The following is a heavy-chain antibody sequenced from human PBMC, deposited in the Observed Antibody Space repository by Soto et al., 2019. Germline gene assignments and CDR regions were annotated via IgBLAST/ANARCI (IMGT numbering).Heavy chain of an antibody. CDR1: GFTFTNHN. V-gene: IGHV3-21*01. CDR3: ARDPLCLGVICHLPEYFQH. CDR2: ISSSSTHK. J-gene: IGHJ1*01. D-gene: IGHD3-16*02. Sequence: EVQLVESGGGLVKPGGSLSLSCVGSGFTFTNHNLNWVRQAPGKGLEWVSSISSSSTHKYYADSVKGRFTISRDNANNSLYLQMNSLRAEDTAVYYCARDPLCLGVICHLPEYFQHWCQGYLVTVSS.